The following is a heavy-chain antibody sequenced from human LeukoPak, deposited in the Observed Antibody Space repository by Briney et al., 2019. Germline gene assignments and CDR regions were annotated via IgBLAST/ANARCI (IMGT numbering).Heavy chain of an antibody. CDR1: GYTFTGYY. J-gene: IGHJ4*02. V-gene: IGHV1-2*02. D-gene: IGHD6-13*01. CDR3: ARSSIAAAVLPFVY. CDR2: INPNSGGT. Sequence: GASVKVSCKASGYTFTGYYMHWVRQAPGQGPEWMGWINPNSGGTNYAQKFQGRVTMTRDTSISTAYMELSRLRSDDTAVYYCARSSIAAAVLPFVYWGQGTLVTVSS.